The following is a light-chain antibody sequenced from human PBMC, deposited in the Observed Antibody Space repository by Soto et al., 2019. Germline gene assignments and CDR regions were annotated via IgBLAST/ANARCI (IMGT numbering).Light chain of an antibody. CDR2: GAS. J-gene: IGKJ1*01. V-gene: IGKV3-20*01. CDR3: HQYNTSPRT. Sequence: EIVLTQSPGTLSLSPGERATLSCRASQSFTSNLAWYQQRPGQGPRLLIYGASSRATGIPNRFSGSGSGTDFTLTISRLEPEDFAVYYSHQYNTSPRTFGQGTKLDIK. CDR1: QSFTSN.